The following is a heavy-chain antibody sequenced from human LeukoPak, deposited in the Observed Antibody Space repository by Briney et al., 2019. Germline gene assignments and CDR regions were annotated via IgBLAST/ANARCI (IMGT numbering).Heavy chain of an antibody. Sequence: PGGSLRLSCAASGFTFTDHYMDWVRQASGKGLEWVGRTRNKAHSYTTEYAASVKGRIIISRDDSTNSLYLQMNSLKTEDRAVYYCARGSGTYYADSSGLFDYWGQGTLVTVSS. J-gene: IGHJ4*02. CDR3: ARGSGTYYADSSGLFDY. V-gene: IGHV3-72*01. CDR1: GFTFTDHY. D-gene: IGHD3-22*01. CDR2: TRNKAHSYTT.